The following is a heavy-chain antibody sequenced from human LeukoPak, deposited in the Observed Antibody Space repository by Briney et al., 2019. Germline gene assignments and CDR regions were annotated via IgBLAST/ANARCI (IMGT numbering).Heavy chain of an antibody. J-gene: IGHJ4*02. CDR3: AREAPQLRLFDY. D-gene: IGHD2-2*01. CDR2: IYYSGST. Sequence: PSQTLSLTCTVSGGSISSGDYYWSWIRHPPGKGLEGIGYIYYSGSTYYNPSLKSRVTISADTSKNQFSLKLSSVTAADTAVYYCAREAPQLRLFDYWGQGTLVTVSS. V-gene: IGHV4-30-4*08. CDR1: GGSISSGDYY.